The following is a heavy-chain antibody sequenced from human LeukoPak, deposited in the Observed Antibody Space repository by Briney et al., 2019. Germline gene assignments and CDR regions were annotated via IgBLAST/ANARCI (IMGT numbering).Heavy chain of an antibody. CDR2: ISYDGSNK. D-gene: IGHD6-19*01. CDR3: ARELEQWLVLSY. CDR1: GSTFSSYA. Sequence: GRSLRLSCAASGSTFSSYAMHWVRHAPRKGLEWVAVISYDGSNKYYAESVKGRFTISRDNSKNTLYLQMNSLRAEDTAVYYCARELEQWLVLSYWGQGTLVTVSS. V-gene: IGHV3-30-3*01. J-gene: IGHJ4*02.